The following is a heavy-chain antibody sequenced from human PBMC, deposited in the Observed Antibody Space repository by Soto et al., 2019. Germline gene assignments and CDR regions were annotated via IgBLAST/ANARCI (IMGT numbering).Heavy chain of an antibody. CDR2: INPNSGST. V-gene: IGHV1-46*01. D-gene: IGHD4-17*01. Sequence: ASVKVSCKASGYTFTSYYMHWVRQAPGQGLEWMGIINPNSGSTSYAQKFQGRVTMTRNTSISTVYMELSSLRSEDTAVYYCARGLAVTTSVDAFDIWGQGTMVTVSS. J-gene: IGHJ3*02. CDR3: ARGLAVTTSVDAFDI. CDR1: GYTFTSYY.